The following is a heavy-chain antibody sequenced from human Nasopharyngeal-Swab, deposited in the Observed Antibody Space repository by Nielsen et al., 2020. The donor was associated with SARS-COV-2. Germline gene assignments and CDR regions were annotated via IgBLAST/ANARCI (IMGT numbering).Heavy chain of an antibody. CDR3: ARHGGFGEANWFDP. V-gene: IGHV4-39*01. CDR1: GDSIRSITYY. CDR2: INYSGNT. D-gene: IGHD3-10*01. Sequence: SETLSLTCTVSGDSIRSITYYWVWIRQPPGTGLEWMGSINYSGNTYYNPSLKSRVTMSVDTSKNQFSLKLNSVTATDTAVYYCARHGGFGEANWFDPWGQGTLVTVSS. J-gene: IGHJ5*02.